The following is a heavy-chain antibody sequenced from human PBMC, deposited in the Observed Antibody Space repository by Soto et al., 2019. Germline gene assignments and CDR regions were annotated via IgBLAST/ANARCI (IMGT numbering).Heavy chain of an antibody. Sequence: SVTLSLTCTVSRGSISSYYWSWIRQPAGKGLEWIGRIYPSGSTNYNPSLTSRVTMSVDTSKNQFSLKLSSVTAADTAVYYCARVRGIAAAGTKNWFDPWGQGTLVTVSS. J-gene: IGHJ5*02. CDR3: ARVRGIAAAGTKNWFDP. D-gene: IGHD6-13*01. CDR1: RGSISSYY. V-gene: IGHV4-4*07. CDR2: IYPSGST.